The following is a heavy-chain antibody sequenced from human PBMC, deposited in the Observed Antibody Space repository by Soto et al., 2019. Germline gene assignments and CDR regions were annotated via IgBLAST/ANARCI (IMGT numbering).Heavy chain of an antibody. V-gene: IGHV4-30-2*03. J-gene: IGHJ4*02. CDR3: ATITIFGVVPNYFDY. CDR2: IYYSGST. CDR1: GGSISSGGYS. D-gene: IGHD3-3*01. Sequence: SETLSLTCAVSGGSISSGGYSWSWIRQPAGKGLEWIGYIYYSGSTYYNPSLKSRVTISVDTSKNQFSLKLSSVTAADTAVYYCATITIFGVVPNYFDYWGQGTLVTVSS.